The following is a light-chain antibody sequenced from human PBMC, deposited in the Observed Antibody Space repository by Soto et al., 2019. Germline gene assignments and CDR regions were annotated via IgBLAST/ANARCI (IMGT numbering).Light chain of an antibody. CDR2: EVT. J-gene: IGLJ3*02. CDR3: SSFTNSILV. V-gene: IGLV2-14*01. CDR1: TSDVGSHNF. Sequence: QSVLTQPASVSGSPGQSITISCTGTTSDVGSHNFVSWYQQLPGKAPKLSIYEVTNRPSGTSNRFSGSKSGNTASLTISGLQAEDEADYYCSSFTNSILVFGGGTKVTGL.